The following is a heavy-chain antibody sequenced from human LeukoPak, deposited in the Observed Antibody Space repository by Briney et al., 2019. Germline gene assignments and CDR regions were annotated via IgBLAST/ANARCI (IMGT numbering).Heavy chain of an antibody. CDR1: GYTFTSYG. Sequence: ASVKVSCKASGYTFTSYGISWVRQAPGQGLEWMGWISAYNGNTNYAQKLQGRVTITTDTSTSTAYLELRSRRTDGTAVYYCGRAAYYDLWSGYYIEMYYVDYWGQGTLVTVSS. CDR2: ISAYNGNT. CDR3: GRAAYYDLWSGYYIEMYYVDY. V-gene: IGHV1-18*01. D-gene: IGHD3-3*01. J-gene: IGHJ4*02.